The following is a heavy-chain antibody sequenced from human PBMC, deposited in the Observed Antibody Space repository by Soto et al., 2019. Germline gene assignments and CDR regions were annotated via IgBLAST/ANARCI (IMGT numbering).Heavy chain of an antibody. CDR2: IYAGGST. Sequence: GGSLRLSCAASGLNVTSNYMSWVRQAPGKGLEWVSVIYAGGSTYHADSVKGRFTISRHNSKNTVYLQMNSLTAEDTAVYYCARGFWGVDYSYMDVWGKGTTVTVSS. CDR1: GLNVTSNY. D-gene: IGHD3-16*01. CDR3: ARGFWGVDYSYMDV. V-gene: IGHV3-53*04. J-gene: IGHJ6*03.